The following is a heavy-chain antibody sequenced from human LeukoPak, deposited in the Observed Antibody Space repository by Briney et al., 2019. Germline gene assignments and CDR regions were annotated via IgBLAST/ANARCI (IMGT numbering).Heavy chain of an antibody. J-gene: IGHJ4*02. V-gene: IGHV1-69*02. Sequence: ASVKVSCKASGGTFSTSHIHWVRQAPAQGLEWMGRIIPVAGKVNYAQKLQGRVTMTADQYTTTAYMDLSSLRSEDTAVYFCMIVAGTHDFWGQGTSVTVSS. CDR2: IIPVAGKV. D-gene: IGHD6-19*01. CDR1: GGTFSTSH. CDR3: MIVAGTHDF.